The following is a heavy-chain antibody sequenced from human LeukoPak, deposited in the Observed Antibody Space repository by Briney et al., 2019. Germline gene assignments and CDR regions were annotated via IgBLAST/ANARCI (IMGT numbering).Heavy chain of an antibody. CDR2: IYYSGST. CDR1: GGSISSSY. Sequence: SETLSLTCSVSGGSISSSYWSWIRQPPGKGLEWIGYIYYSGSTSYNPSLKSRVTISVDTSKNQFSLRLSSVTAADTAVYYCARESTPPDDAFDIWGQGTMVTVSS. CDR3: ARESTPPDDAFDI. V-gene: IGHV4-59*01. D-gene: IGHD5/OR15-5a*01. J-gene: IGHJ3*02.